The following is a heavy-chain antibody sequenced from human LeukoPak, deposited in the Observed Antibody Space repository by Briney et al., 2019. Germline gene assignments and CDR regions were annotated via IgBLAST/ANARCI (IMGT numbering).Heavy chain of an antibody. Sequence: SQTLSLTCAISGGTIRNDGYSWSWIRQPPGKGLEWVGYMHYDGTTYYNPSLTSRLTISMDTSKNQFALQLSSVTAADTAVYYCARHPSQYSSGWSYFDYWGQGTLVTVSS. CDR3: ARHPSQYSSGWSYFDY. CDR2: MHYDGTT. CDR1: GGTIRNDGYS. V-gene: IGHV4-30-4*07. J-gene: IGHJ4*02. D-gene: IGHD6-19*01.